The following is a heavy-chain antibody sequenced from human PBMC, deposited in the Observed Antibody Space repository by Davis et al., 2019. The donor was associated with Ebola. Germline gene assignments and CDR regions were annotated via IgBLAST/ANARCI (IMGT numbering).Heavy chain of an antibody. CDR3: ARVVFVAGATPSWYFDL. V-gene: IGHV3-66*01. Sequence: GESLKISCAASGFTVSSNYMSWVRQAPGKGLEWVSVIYSGGSTYYADSVKGRFTISRDNSKNTLYLQMNSLRAEDTAVYYCARVVFVAGATPSWYFDLWGRGTLVTVSP. CDR1: GFTVSSNY. D-gene: IGHD2-15*01. CDR2: IYSGGST. J-gene: IGHJ2*01.